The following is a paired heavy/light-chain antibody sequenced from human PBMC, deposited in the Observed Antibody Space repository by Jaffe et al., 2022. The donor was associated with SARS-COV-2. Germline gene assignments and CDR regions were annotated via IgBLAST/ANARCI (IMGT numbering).Heavy chain of an antibody. CDR1: GFTFSVYW. D-gene: IGHD1-26*01. Sequence: EVQLVESGGGLVQPGGSLRLSCAASGFTFSVYWMLWVRQVPGKGLVWVSRINGDGSSISYADSVKGRLTISRDNAKNTLYLQMNSLRAEDTAVYYCVRSGDGAFDMWGQGTMVTVSS. J-gene: IGHJ3*02. V-gene: IGHV3-74*01. CDR2: INGDGSSI. CDR3: VRSGDGAFDM.
Light chain of an antibody. CDR2: WAA. CDR3: QQFYSLPYT. CDR1: QSILNSSNNKKY. V-gene: IGKV4-1*01. J-gene: IGKJ2*01. Sequence: DIVMTQSPDSLAVSLGERATINCKSSQSILNSSNNKKYLAWYQQKPGQPPKVLIFWAASRASGVPDRFSGSGSGTDFTLTISSLQAEDVAIYYCQQFYSLPYTFGQGTKLEIK.